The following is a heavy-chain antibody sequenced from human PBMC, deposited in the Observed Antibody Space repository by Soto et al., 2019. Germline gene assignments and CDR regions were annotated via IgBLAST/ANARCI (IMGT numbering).Heavy chain of an antibody. V-gene: IGHV1-8*01. J-gene: IGHJ6*02. CDR3: ARLFYDFWSGYYIAWDYYYGMDV. CDR2: MNPNSGNT. D-gene: IGHD3-3*01. Sequence: ASVKVSCKASGYTFTSYDINWVRQATGQGLEWMGWMNPNSGNTGYAQKFQGRVTMTRNTSISTAYMELSSLRSEDTAVYYCARLFYDFWSGYYIAWDYYYGMDVWGQGTTVPVSS. CDR1: GYTFTSYD.